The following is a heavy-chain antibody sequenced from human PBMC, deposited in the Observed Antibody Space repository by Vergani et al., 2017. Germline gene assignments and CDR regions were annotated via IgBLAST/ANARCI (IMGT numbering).Heavy chain of an antibody. Sequence: QVQLVQSGAEVKKPGASVKVSCKASGYTFTSYAMHWVRQAPGQRLEWMGWINAGNGNTKYSQKFQGRVTITRDTSASTAYMGLSSLRSEDTAVYYCAREGYSSSWHWGQGTLVTVSS. CDR2: INAGNGNT. D-gene: IGHD6-13*01. CDR3: AREGYSSSWH. CDR1: GYTFTSYA. V-gene: IGHV1-3*01. J-gene: IGHJ4*02.